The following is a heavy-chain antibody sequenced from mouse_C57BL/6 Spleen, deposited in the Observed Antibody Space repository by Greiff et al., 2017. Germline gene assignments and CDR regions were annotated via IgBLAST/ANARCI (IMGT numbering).Heavy chain of an antibody. D-gene: IGHD1-1*01. CDR2: IDPENGDT. V-gene: IGHV14-4*01. Sequence: EVQLQQSGAELVRPGASVKLSCTASGFNIKDDYMHWVKQRPEQGLEWIGWIDPENGDTEYASKFQGKATITADTSSNTAYLQLSSLTSEDTAVYYCTTGELLPFAYWGQGTLVTVSA. CDR1: GFNIKDDY. CDR3: TTGELLPFAY. J-gene: IGHJ3*01.